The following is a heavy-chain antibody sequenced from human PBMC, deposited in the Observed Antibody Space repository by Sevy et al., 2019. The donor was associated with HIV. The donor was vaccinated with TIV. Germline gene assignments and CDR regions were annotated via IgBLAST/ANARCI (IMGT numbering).Heavy chain of an antibody. Sequence: GPVKVSCKASGYTFTGYYMHWVQQAPGQGLEWMGWINPNSGGTNYAQKFQGRVTMTRDTSISTAYMELSRLRSDDTAVYYCARDHRLGSDYVWGSYRYAWFDPWGQGTLVTVSS. V-gene: IGHV1-2*02. CDR2: INPNSGGT. CDR1: GYTFTGYY. CDR3: ARDHRLGSDYVWGSYRYAWFDP. D-gene: IGHD3-16*02. J-gene: IGHJ5*02.